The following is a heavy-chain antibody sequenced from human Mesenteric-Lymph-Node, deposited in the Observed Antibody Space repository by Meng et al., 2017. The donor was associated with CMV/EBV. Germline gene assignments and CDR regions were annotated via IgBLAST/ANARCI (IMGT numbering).Heavy chain of an antibody. D-gene: IGHD2-2*01. CDR3: TTRLGYCSSTSCYGGPYYYYGMDV. J-gene: IGHJ6*02. Sequence: GGSLRLSCAASGFTFSNAWMSWVRQAPGKGLEWVGRIKSKTDGGTTDYAAPVKGRFTISRDDSKNTLYLQMNSLKTEDTAVYYCTTRLGYCSSTSCYGGPYYYYGMDVWGQGTTVTVSS. V-gene: IGHV3-15*01. CDR2: IKSKTDGGTT. CDR1: GFTFSNAW.